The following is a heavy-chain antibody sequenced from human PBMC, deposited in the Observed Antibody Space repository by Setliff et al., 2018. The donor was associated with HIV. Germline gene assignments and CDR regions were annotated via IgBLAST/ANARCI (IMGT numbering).Heavy chain of an antibody. CDR1: GYIFTVYL. V-gene: IGHV1-2*02. CDR2: INPNSGDT. J-gene: IGHJ4*02. Sequence: ASVKVSCKASGYIFTVYLMHWVRQAPGRGLEWMGWINPNSGDTEFSQNFQGRVTMTRDTSISTAYMEVTRLRSDDTAVCYCAREGSNPFRYFFDFWGQGALVTVSS. D-gene: IGHD4-4*01. CDR3: AREGSNPFRYFFDF.